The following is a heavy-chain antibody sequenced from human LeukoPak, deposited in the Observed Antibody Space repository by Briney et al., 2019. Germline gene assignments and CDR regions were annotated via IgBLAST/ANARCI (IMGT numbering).Heavy chain of an antibody. Sequence: GGSLRLSCALSGFTLCSNYKSWVRQAPRKGLHWVSVIYSGGSTYYADSVKGRFTISRDNSKNTLYLQMNSLRAEDTAVYYCARDFSSGYYSWFDPWGQGTLVTISS. CDR1: GFTLCSNY. V-gene: IGHV3-53*01. J-gene: IGHJ5*02. CDR2: IYSGGST. CDR3: ARDFSSGYYSWFDP. D-gene: IGHD3-22*01.